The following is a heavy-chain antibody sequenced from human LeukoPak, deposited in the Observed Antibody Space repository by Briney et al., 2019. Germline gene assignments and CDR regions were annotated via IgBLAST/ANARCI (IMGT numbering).Heavy chain of an antibody. D-gene: IGHD1-26*01. CDR3: AADSGSYWASFDY. CDR2: IYTSGST. CDR1: GGSISSGSYY. Sequence: PSETLSLTCTVSGGSISSGSYYWSWIRQPAGKGLEWIGRIYTSGSTNYNPSPKSRATISVDTSKNQFSLKLSSVTAADTAVYYCAADSGSYWASFDYWGQGTLVTVSS. V-gene: IGHV4-61*02. J-gene: IGHJ4*02.